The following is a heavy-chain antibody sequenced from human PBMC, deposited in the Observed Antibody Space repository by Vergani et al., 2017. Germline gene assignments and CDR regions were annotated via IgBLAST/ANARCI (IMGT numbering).Heavy chain of an antibody. Sequence: QVQLQESGPGLVKPSQTLSLTCTVSGGSISSGDYYWSWIRQPPGKGMEWIGYIYYSGSTYYNTSLKSRVTISVDTSKNQFSLKLSSVTAADTAVYYCARDGDPPTNWFDPWGQGTLVTVSS. CDR3: ARDGDPPTNWFDP. CDR2: IYYSGST. D-gene: IGHD2-21*02. V-gene: IGHV4-30-4*01. J-gene: IGHJ5*02. CDR1: GGSISSGDYY.